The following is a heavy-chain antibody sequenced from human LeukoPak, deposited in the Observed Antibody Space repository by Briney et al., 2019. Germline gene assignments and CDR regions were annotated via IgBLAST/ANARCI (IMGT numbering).Heavy chain of an antibody. CDR3: PKVSSPSANSYSSMAA. CDR1: GFTFDDYA. D-gene: IGHD6-19*01. CDR2: ISWNSGSI. J-gene: IGHJ6*03. V-gene: IGHV3-9*01. Sequence: SGGSLRLSCAASGFTFDDYAMHWVRQAPGKGLEWVSGISWNSGSIGYADSVKGRFTISRDNAKNSLYLQMNSLRAEDTALYYWPKVSSPSANSYSSMAAWAKGPTV.